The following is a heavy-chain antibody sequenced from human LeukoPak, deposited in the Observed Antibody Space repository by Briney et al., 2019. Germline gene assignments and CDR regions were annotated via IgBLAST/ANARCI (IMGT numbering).Heavy chain of an antibody. CDR2: ISGDGGST. J-gene: IGHJ5*02. D-gene: IGHD3-10*01. CDR3: AKDMSGNYYGSGSYYNWFDP. Sequence: PGGALRVSCAASGFTFDDYAMHWVRQAPGKGLEWVSLISGDGGSTYYADSVKGRVTISRDNSKNSLYLQMNSLRTEDTALYYCAKDMSGNYYGSGSYYNWFDPWGQGTLVTVSS. V-gene: IGHV3-43*02. CDR1: GFTFDDYA.